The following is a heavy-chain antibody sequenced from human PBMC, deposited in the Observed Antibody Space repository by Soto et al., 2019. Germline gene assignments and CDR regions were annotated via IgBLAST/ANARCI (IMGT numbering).Heavy chain of an antibody. CDR3: ERETRRTGVVFGGATKYYYYGMAV. V-gene: IGHV1-46*01. D-gene: IGHD3-3*01. CDR1: GYTFINYY. Sequence: ASVKVSCKTSGYTFINYYIHWVRQAPGQGLEWMGIINPSGGSTSYAQKFQGRVTMTRDTPTSTVYMEVSSLRSEDTALYYCERETRRTGVVFGGATKYYYYGMAVWGQGTTVTVS. CDR2: INPSGGST. J-gene: IGHJ6*02.